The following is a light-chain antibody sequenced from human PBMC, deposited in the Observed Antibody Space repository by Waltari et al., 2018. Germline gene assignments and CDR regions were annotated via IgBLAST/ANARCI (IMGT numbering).Light chain of an antibody. CDR2: AAS. Sequence: EIVLTQSPGTLSLSPGERATLSCRASQMIDNNFLAWYQQRPGQAPRLLIYAASRRATGIPVRFSGSGSGKDFTLTISRLEPEDFAVYYCQEFGTSPRITFGPGTKVDI. CDR1: QMIDNNF. V-gene: IGKV3-20*01. J-gene: IGKJ3*01. CDR3: QEFGTSPRIT.